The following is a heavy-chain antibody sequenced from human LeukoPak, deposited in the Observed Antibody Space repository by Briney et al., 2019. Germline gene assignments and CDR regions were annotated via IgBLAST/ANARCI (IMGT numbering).Heavy chain of an antibody. J-gene: IGHJ3*02. Sequence: PGGSLRLSCAASGFTFSSYAMSWVRQAPGKGLEWVSAISGSGGSTYYADSVKGRFTISRDNSKNTLYLQMNSLRAEDTAVYYCAKGPKNGIAAAGTAFDIWGQGTMVTVSS. V-gene: IGHV3-23*01. CDR2: ISGSGGST. D-gene: IGHD6-13*01. CDR3: AKGPKNGIAAAGTAFDI. CDR1: GFTFSSYA.